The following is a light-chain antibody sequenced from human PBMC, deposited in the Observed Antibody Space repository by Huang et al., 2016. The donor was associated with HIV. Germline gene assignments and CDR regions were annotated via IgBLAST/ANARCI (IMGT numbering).Light chain of an antibody. J-gene: IGKJ1*01. CDR1: QSVGSY. Sequence: DIVLTQSPATLSLSPGERATLSCRAGQSVGSYLAWYQQTPGQAPRLIVSDASHRATGIPARFSGSGSGTDFTLTISSLEPEDFAVYYCHQHSSWPGTFGQGTRVEIK. V-gene: IGKV3-11*01. CDR3: HQHSSWPGT. CDR2: DAS.